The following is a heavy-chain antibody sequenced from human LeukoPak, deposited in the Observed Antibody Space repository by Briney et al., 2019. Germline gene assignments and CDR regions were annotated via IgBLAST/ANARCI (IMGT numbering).Heavy chain of an antibody. CDR3: ARPGLAYCGADCYSTEGYYFDY. CDR1: GENFSIYF. V-gene: IGHV4-34*01. J-gene: IGHJ4*02. CDR2: INHGGST. D-gene: IGHD2-21*01. Sequence: SETLSLTCAVYGENFSIYFYSWIRQPPGKGLEWIGEINHGGSTSYNPSLKSRVTISVDTSKNQFSLRLSSVTAADTAMSYCARPGLAYCGADCYSTEGYYFDYWSQGTLVTVSS.